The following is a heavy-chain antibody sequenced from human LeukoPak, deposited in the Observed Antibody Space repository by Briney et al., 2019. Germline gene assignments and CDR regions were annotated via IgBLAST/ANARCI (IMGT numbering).Heavy chain of an antibody. CDR3: ARVYSDGYNSYFDY. Sequence: GGSLRLSCAASGFTFGDYYMSWIRQAPGKGLEWVSYISSSSYTNYADSVKGRFTISRDNAKNSLYLQMNSLRAEDTAVYYCARVYSDGYNSYFDYWGQGTLVTVSS. CDR1: GFTFGDYY. V-gene: IGHV3-11*05. D-gene: IGHD5-24*01. CDR2: ISSSSYT. J-gene: IGHJ4*02.